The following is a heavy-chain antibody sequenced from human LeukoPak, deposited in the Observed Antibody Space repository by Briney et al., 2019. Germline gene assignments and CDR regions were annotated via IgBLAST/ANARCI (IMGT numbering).Heavy chain of an antibody. J-gene: IGHJ4*02. CDR1: GGSIGSYY. CDR2: IYYSGST. D-gene: IGHD2-2*01. CDR3: ARLEHYCSSTSCYREAPLFDY. V-gene: IGHV4-59*08. Sequence: SSETLSLTCTVSGGSIGSYYWSWIRQPPGKGLEWIGYIYYSGSTNYNPSLKSRVTISVDTSKNQFSLKLSSVTAADTAVYYCARLEHYCSSTSCYREAPLFDYWGQGTLVTVSS.